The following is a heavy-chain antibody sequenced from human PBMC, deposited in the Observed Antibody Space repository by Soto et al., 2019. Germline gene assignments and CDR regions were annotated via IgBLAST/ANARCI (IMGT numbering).Heavy chain of an antibody. Sequence: VSCKASGYTFTSYDINWVRQATGQGLEWMGWMNPNSGNTGYAQKFQGRVTMTRNTSISTAYMELSSLRSEDTAVYYCARGSEDIVWVVVARGFDDFDLWGQGTRVTVAS. J-gene: IGHJ3*01. V-gene: IGHV1-8*01. D-gene: IGHD2-15*01. CDR1: GYTFTSYD. CDR2: MNPNSGNT. CDR3: ARGSEDIVWVVVARGFDDFDL.